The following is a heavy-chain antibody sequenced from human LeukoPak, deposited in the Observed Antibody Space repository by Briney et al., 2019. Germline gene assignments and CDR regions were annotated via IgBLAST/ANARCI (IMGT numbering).Heavy chain of an antibody. CDR1: GGSISSSSYY. V-gene: IGHV4-61*05. CDR2: IYYSGST. Sequence: SETLTLTCTVSGGSISSSSYYWGWIRQPPGKGLEWIGYIYYSGSTNYNPSLKSRVTISVDTSKNQFSLKLSSVTAADTAVYYCARARWGSSGAFDIWGQGTMVTVSS. J-gene: IGHJ3*02. D-gene: IGHD2-21*01. CDR3: ARARWGSSGAFDI.